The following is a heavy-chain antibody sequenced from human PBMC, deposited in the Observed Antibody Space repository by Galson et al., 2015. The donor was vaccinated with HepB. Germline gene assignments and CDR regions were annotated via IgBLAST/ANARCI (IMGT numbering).Heavy chain of an antibody. CDR3: AKAPFSTYSGYDLVFDY. CDR2: INPSGGST. V-gene: IGHV1-46*04. CDR1: GYTFTSYY. D-gene: IGHD5-12*01. Sequence: SVKVSCKASGYTFTSYYMHWVRQAPGQGLEWMGIINPSGGSTSYAQKLQGSVTMTRDTSTSTVYMELSSLRSEDTAVYYCAKAPFSTYSGYDLVFDYWGQGTLVTVSS. J-gene: IGHJ4*02.